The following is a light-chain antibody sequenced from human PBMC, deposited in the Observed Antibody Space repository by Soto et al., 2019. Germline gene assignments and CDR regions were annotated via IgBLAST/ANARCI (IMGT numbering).Light chain of an antibody. CDR2: LYISGSH. V-gene: IGLV4-60*02. Sequence: QPVLTQSASASASLGSSVKLTCTLSSGHTSYIIAWHQQQPGKAPRYLMKLYISGSHNKGSGVPDRFSGSSSGADRYLSISILQYEDEADYYCETWGSSILVFGGGTKLTVL. CDR3: ETWGSSILV. J-gene: IGLJ2*01. CDR1: SGHTSYI.